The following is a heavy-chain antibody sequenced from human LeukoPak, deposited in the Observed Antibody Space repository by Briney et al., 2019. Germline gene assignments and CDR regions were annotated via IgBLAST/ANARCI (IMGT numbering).Heavy chain of an antibody. V-gene: IGHV1-2*02. D-gene: IGHD3-3*01. CDR2: INPNSGGT. CDR1: GYTFTGYY. Sequence: GASVKVSCKASGYTFTGYYMHWVRQAPGQGLEWMGWINPNSGGTNYAQKFQGRVTMTRDTSISTAYMELSRLRSDDTAVYYCARGIRFLEWLSPVDVWAKGPRSPSPQ. J-gene: IGHJ6*04. CDR3: ARGIRFLEWLSPVDV.